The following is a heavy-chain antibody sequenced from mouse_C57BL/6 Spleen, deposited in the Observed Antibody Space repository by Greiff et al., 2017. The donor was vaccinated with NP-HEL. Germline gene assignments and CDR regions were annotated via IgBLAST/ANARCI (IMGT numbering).Heavy chain of an antibody. J-gene: IGHJ1*03. CDR3: ARSTGKGYFDV. CDR2: IDPSDSYT. D-gene: IGHD2-1*01. CDR1: GYTFTSYW. Sequence: QVQLQQPGAELVKPGASVKLSCKASGYTFTSYWMQWVKQRPGQGLEWIGEIDPSDSYTNYNQKFKGKATLTVDTSSSTAYMQLSSLTSEDSAVYYCARSTGKGYFDVWGTGTTVTVSS. V-gene: IGHV1-50*01.